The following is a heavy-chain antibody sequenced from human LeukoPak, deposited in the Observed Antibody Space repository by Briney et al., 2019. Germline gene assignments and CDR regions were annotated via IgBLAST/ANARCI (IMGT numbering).Heavy chain of an antibody. CDR3: ARRNKLLWFGEGIDAFDI. CDR1: GYTFTSYG. V-gene: IGHV1-18*01. J-gene: IGHJ3*02. CDR2: ISAYNGNT. Sequence: ASVKVSCKASGYTFTSYGISWVRQAPGQGLEWMGWISAYNGNTNYAQKLQGRVTMTTDTSTSTAYMELRSLRSDDTAVYYCARRNKLLWFGEGIDAFDIWGQGTMVTVSS. D-gene: IGHD3-10*01.